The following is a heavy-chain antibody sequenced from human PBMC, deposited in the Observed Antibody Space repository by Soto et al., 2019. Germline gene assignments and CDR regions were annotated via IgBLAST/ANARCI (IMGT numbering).Heavy chain of an antibody. D-gene: IGHD4-17*01. CDR3: AREESQGLPLRH. CDR1: GGTFSSYA. CDR2: IIPIFGTA. J-gene: IGHJ4*02. Sequence: QVQLVQSGGEVKKPGSSVNLSCKASGGTFSSYAISWVRQAHGQGLEWMGGIIPIFGTANYAQKFQGRVTITADESTSTAYMELSSLRSEDTAVYYCAREESQGLPLRHWGQGTLVNVSS. V-gene: IGHV1-69*01.